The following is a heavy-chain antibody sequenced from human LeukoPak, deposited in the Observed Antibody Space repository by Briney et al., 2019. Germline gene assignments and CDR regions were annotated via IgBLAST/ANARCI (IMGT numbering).Heavy chain of an antibody. D-gene: IGHD4-23*01. Sequence: GASVKVSCKASRNTFTGHYIHWVRRAPGQGLERMGWINPYSGDTNYAQKFQGRVTMTRDMSISTVYMDLSRLRSDDSAMYYCARVGWDLPIDYWGQGTLVTVSS. CDR3: ARVGWDLPIDY. CDR1: RNTFTGHY. CDR2: INPYSGDT. V-gene: IGHV1-2*02. J-gene: IGHJ4*02.